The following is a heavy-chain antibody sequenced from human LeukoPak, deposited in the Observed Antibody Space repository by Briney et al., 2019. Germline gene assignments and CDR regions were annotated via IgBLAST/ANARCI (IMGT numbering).Heavy chain of an antibody. CDR3: ARDLSTPIVVVPAAYGWFDP. CDR2: ISGGGDMT. CDR1: GFTFSSYA. D-gene: IGHD2-2*01. V-gene: IGHV3-23*01. J-gene: IGHJ5*02. Sequence: GGSLRLSCAASGFTFSSYAMSWVRQGPGEGLEWVSAISGGGDMTHYTDSVKGRFTISRDNSRNVLYLQMNSLRADDAAIYYCARDLSTPIVVVPAAYGWFDPWGQGTLVTVSS.